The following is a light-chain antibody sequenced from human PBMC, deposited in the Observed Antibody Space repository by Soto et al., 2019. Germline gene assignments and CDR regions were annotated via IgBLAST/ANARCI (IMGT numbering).Light chain of an antibody. CDR1: QGSRND. CDR2: AAS. V-gene: IGKV1-6*01. Sequence: AIQMTQSPSSLSASVGVRVTITCRASQGSRNDLGWYQPKPGKAPKLLIYAASSLQSGVPSRFSRSASGTDFPLTISSLQPEDFAPYFCLQDYNYPYTFGQGTKLEI. J-gene: IGKJ2*01. CDR3: LQDYNYPYT.